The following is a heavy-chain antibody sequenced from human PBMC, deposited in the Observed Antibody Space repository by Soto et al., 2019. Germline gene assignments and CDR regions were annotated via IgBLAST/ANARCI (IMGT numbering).Heavy chain of an antibody. CDR2: MNPNSGNT. CDR3: ARRRGSSSRTTPSWFDP. V-gene: IGHV1-8*01. CDR1: GYTFTSDD. J-gene: IGHJ5*02. D-gene: IGHD6-13*01. Sequence: ASVKLSCKAAGYTFTSDDINWVRQATGQGLEWMGWMNPNSGNTGYAQKFQGRVTMTRNTSISTAYMELSSLRSEDTAVYYCARRRGSSSRTTPSWFDPWGQGTLVTVSS.